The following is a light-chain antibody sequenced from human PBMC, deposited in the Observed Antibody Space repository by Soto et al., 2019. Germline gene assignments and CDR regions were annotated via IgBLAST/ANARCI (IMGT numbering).Light chain of an antibody. CDR3: QQRSNWPPDT. J-gene: IGKJ2*01. Sequence: EIVLTQSPAPLSLSPGERATLSCRASQSVSSYLAWYQQKPGQAPRRLIYDASNRATGIPARFSGSGSGTDVTLTISSIEPDEFAVYYCQQRSNWPPDTFGQGTKLEI. CDR2: DAS. V-gene: IGKV3-11*01. CDR1: QSVSSY.